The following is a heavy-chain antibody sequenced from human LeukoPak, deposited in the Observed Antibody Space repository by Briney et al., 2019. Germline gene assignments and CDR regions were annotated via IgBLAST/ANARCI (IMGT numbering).Heavy chain of an antibody. CDR3: ARMPGGTKTNDDY. V-gene: IGHV7-4-1*02. J-gene: IGHJ4*02. CDR1: GYTFTTYA. Sequence: WASVTVSCKASGYTFTTYAMNWVRQAPGQGLEWMGWINTNTGNPTYAQGFPGGFVFSLDTSVSTAYLQISSLKAEDTAVYYCARMPGGTKTNDDYWGQGTLVTVSS. D-gene: IGHD3-16*01. CDR2: INTNTGNP.